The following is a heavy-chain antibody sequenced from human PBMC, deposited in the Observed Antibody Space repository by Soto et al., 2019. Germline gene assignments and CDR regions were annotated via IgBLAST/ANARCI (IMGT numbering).Heavy chain of an antibody. CDR2: INPSSGGT. V-gene: IGHV1-2*02. D-gene: IGHD6-13*01. Sequence: QVQLVQSGAEVKKPGASVKVSCKASGYPLTAKYLHWVRQAPGQGLEWMGWINPSSGGTKEAQKFRGRVTMTRDTSISASYMELSRLTSDGTAVYYWAKGGSSWTEWFDPWGQGTLVTVSS. CDR1: GYPLTAKY. CDR3: AKGGSSWTEWFDP. J-gene: IGHJ5*02.